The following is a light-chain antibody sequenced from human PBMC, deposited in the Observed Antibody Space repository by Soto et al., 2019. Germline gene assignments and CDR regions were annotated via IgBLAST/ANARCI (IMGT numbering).Light chain of an antibody. Sequence: DIQMTQSPSTLSASVGDRVSISCRASQSISKFLNWYHQKPGKAPKLLIYGASSLQSGVPSRFSGSGSGTDFTLTISSLQPEDFATYYCLQSYRTPLTFGGGTKVDIK. CDR1: QSISKF. CDR2: GAS. CDR3: LQSYRTPLT. J-gene: IGKJ4*01. V-gene: IGKV1-39*01.